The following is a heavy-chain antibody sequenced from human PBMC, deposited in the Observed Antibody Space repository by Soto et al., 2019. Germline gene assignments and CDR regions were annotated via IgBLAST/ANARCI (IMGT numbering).Heavy chain of an antibody. V-gene: IGHV1-69*06. Sequence: QVQLVQSGAEVKKPGSSVKVSCKASEDTLSSYAISWVRQAPGQGLEWMGGIIPFSGTANYAPKFQGRVTSTADKSTSTAYMELSSLRSEDTAVYYCVREGYYDSSGYYPGWFAPWGQGTLVTVSS. D-gene: IGHD3-22*01. CDR1: EDTLSSYA. CDR3: VREGYYDSSGYYPGWFAP. CDR2: IIPFSGTA. J-gene: IGHJ5*02.